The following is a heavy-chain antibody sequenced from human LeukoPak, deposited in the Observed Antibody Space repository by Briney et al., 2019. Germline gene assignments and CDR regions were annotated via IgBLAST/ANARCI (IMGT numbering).Heavy chain of an antibody. D-gene: IGHD3-9*01. CDR3: ARVPTENGFD. CDR2: VNGTGRAI. Sequence: RGSLRLSSAASGFSFSDYYMTWIRQAPGKGLEWVSYVNGTGRAIYYADSVKGRFTISRDNAENSLYLQMNSLRAEDTAVYYCARVPTENGFDWGQGTLVTVSS. V-gene: IGHV3-11*01. CDR1: GFSFSDYY. J-gene: IGHJ4*02.